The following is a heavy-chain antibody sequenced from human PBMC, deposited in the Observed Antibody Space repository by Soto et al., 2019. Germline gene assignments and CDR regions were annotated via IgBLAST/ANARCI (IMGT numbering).Heavy chain of an antibody. V-gene: IGHV1-46*01. J-gene: IGHJ4*02. CDR1: GYTFTSYY. Sequence: QVQLVQSGAEVKKPGASVKVSCKASGYTFTSYYMHWVRQAPGQGLEWMGIINPSGGSTSYAQKFQGRVTMTRDTSTSTVYMELSSLRSEDTAVYYCARDGGIAARSNYFDYWGQGTLVTVFS. CDR2: INPSGGST. CDR3: ARDGGIAARSNYFDY. D-gene: IGHD6-6*01.